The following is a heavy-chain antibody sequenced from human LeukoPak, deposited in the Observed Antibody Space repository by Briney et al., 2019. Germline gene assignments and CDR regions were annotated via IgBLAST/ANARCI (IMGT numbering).Heavy chain of an antibody. Sequence: PGRSLRLSCAASGFTFSSYGMHWVRQAPGKGLEWVAVISYDGSNKYYADSVAGRFTISRDNSKNTLYLQMNSLRAEDTAVYYCAKDINVYDSSGFHAFDIWGQGTMVTVSS. D-gene: IGHD3-22*01. CDR2: ISYDGSNK. CDR1: GFTFSSYG. V-gene: IGHV3-30*18. J-gene: IGHJ3*02. CDR3: AKDINVYDSSGFHAFDI.